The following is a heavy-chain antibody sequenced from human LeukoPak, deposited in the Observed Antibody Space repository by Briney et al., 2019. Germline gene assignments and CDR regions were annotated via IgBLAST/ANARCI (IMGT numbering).Heavy chain of an antibody. CDR1: GGTFSSYA. CDR2: IIPIFGTA. V-gene: IGHV1-69*13. J-gene: IGHJ5*02. CDR3: ARVGGSSKPWVELNWFDP. Sequence: SVKVSCKASGGTFSSYAISWVRQAPGQGLEWMGGIIPIFGTANYAQKFQGRVTITADESTSTAYMELSSLRSEDTAVYYCARVGGSSKPWVELNWFDPWGQGTLVTVSS. D-gene: IGHD6-13*01.